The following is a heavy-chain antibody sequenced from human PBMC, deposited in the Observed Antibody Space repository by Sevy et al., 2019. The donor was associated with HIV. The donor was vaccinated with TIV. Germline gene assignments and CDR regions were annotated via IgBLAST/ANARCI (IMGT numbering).Heavy chain of an antibody. V-gene: IGHV3-66*01. D-gene: IGHD5-18*01. CDR3: ARGKSGYGYALNY. CDR2: IYSDETT. J-gene: IGHJ4*02. Sequence: GGSLRLSCAASGFSVNSNYMTWVRQAPGKGLEGVSVIYSDETTYHADSVKDRFTISRDNSKNMLYLQMSSRRAEDTAIYYCARGKSGYGYALNYWGQGTLVTVSS. CDR1: GFSVNSNY.